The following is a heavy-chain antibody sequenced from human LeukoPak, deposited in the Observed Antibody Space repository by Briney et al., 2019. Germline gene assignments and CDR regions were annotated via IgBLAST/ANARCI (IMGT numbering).Heavy chain of an antibody. CDR1: GFTFSSYG. Sequence: QSGGSLRLSCAASGFTFSSYGMHWVRQAPGKGLEWVAVIWYDGSNKYYADSVKGRFTISRDNSKNTLYLQMNSLRAEDTAVYYCARGGYSSSWYYFDYWGQGTLVTASS. CDR2: IWYDGSNK. J-gene: IGHJ4*02. CDR3: ARGGYSSSWYYFDY. V-gene: IGHV3-33*01. D-gene: IGHD6-13*01.